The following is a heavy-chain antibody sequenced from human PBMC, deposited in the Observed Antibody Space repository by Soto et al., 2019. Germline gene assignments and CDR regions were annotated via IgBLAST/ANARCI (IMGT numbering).Heavy chain of an antibody. J-gene: IGHJ6*02. CDR2: IIPIFGTA. CDR3: ARHVPAAGYYFGMDV. D-gene: IGHD2-2*01. CDR1: GGTFSSYA. Sequence: QVQLVQSGAEVKKPGSSVKVSCKASGGTFSSYAISWVRQAPGQGLEWMGGIIPIFGTANYAHKFQGRVTITADESTSLAYIDLSSLRSEDTAVYYCARHVPAAGYYFGMDVWGQGTTVSVSS. V-gene: IGHV1-69*12.